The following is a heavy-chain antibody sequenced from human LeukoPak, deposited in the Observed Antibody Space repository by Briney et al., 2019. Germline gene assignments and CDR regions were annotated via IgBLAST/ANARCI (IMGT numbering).Heavy chain of an antibody. CDR2: IYYSGST. D-gene: IGHD3-10*01. CDR3: ARRGVWAFDY. J-gene: IGHJ4*02. Sequence: SETLSLTCTVSGGSISSSSYYWGWIRQPPGKGLEWIGNIYYSGSTSYNPSLKSRVTMSVDTSKNQFSLKLTSVTAADTAVYYCARRGVWAFDYWGQGTLVTVSS. CDR1: GGSISSSSYY. V-gene: IGHV4-61*05.